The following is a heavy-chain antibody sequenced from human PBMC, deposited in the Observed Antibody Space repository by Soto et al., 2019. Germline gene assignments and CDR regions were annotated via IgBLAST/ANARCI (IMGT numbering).Heavy chain of an antibody. CDR1: GYSFTSYW. V-gene: IGHV5-51*01. D-gene: IGHD3-22*01. CDR3: ERHHNYDSSHDAFDI. Sequence: LGESLKISCNGSGYSFTSYWIGWVRQMPGKGLEWMGIIYPGDSDTRYSPSFQGQVTISADKSISTAYLQWSSLKASDTAMYYCERHHNYDSSHDAFDIWGQGTMVTV. CDR2: IYPGDSDT. J-gene: IGHJ3*02.